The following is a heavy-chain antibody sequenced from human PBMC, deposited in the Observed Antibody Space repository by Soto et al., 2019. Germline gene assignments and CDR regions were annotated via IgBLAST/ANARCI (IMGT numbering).Heavy chain of an antibody. CDR1: GTIFSSYT. CDR2: IIPILGET. V-gene: IGHV1-69*08. CDR3: ARGLGGRMDD. Sequence: QVQLVQSGAEVKKPGSSVRVSCKASGTIFSSYTISWVRQAPGQGLEWMGRIIPILGETNSAQKFQGRVILTADKSTNTAYMELNSLRLEDTAVYYCARGLGGRMDDWGQGTTVTVSS. D-gene: IGHD3-16*01. J-gene: IGHJ6*02.